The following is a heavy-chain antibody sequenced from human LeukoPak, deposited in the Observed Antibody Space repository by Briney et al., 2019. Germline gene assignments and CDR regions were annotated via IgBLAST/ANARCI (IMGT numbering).Heavy chain of an antibody. CDR2: ISYDGSNK. Sequence: GGSLRLSCAASGFTFSSYAMHWGRQAPGKGLEWVAVISYDGSNKYYADSVKGRFTIYRDNSKNTLYLQMNSLRAEDTAVYYCARDRDAFDIWGQGTMVTVSS. CDR3: ARDRDAFDI. V-gene: IGHV3-30*04. J-gene: IGHJ3*02. CDR1: GFTFSSYA.